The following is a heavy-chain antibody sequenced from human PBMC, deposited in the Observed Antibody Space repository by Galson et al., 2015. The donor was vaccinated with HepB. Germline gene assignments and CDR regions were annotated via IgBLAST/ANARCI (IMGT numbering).Heavy chain of an antibody. CDR1: GFTFSSYA. Sequence: SLRLSCAASGFTFSSYAMSWVRQAPGKGLEWVSAISGSGGSTYYADSVKGRFTISRDNSKNTLYLQMNSLRAEDTAVYYCANPTITAFAIGYYYGMDVWGQGTTVTVSS. D-gene: IGHD3-10*01. CDR3: ANPTITAFAIGYYYGMDV. CDR2: ISGSGGST. J-gene: IGHJ6*02. V-gene: IGHV3-23*01.